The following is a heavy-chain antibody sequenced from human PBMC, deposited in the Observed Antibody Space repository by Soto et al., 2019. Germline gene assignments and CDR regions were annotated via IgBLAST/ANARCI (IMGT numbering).Heavy chain of an antibody. V-gene: IGHV1-18*01. CDR1: GYTFTSHG. CDR3: GRCIQPSVPSATDV. CDR2: ISPFNGRR. J-gene: IGHJ6*02. Sequence: QVHLVQSGLEVRKPGASVRISREASGYTFTSHGITWVRQAPGQGLEWVGWISPFNGRRDIGDSFQGRVSMTADAGSAYLEVRGLRFDDTAIYFCGRCIQPSVPSATDVWGQGTTVIVSS. D-gene: IGHD1-1*01.